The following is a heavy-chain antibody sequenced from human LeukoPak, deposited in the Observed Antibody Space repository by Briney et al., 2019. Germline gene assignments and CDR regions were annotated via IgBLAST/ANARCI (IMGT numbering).Heavy chain of an antibody. CDR2: IYSGGST. CDR1: GFTVSSNY. V-gene: IGHV3-66*01. J-gene: IGHJ4*02. CDR3: ARSYYDSSGYGY. D-gene: IGHD3-22*01. Sequence: GGSLRLSCAASGFTVSSNYMSWVRQAPGKGLEWVSVIYSGGSTYYADSVKGRFTISRDNSKNTLYLQMNSLRAEDTAVYYCARSYYDSSGYGYWGQGTLVTVSS.